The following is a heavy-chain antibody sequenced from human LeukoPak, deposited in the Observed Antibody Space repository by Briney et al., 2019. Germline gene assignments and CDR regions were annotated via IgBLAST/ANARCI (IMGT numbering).Heavy chain of an antibody. Sequence: SETLSLTCTVSGGSISSYYWSWIRRPPGKGLEWIGYIYYSGSTNYNPSLKSRVTISVDTSKNQFSLKLSSVTAADTAVYYCARRRNYYDSSGIFDYWGQGTLVTVSS. V-gene: IGHV4-59*01. J-gene: IGHJ4*02. CDR2: IYYSGST. D-gene: IGHD3-22*01. CDR3: ARRRNYYDSSGIFDY. CDR1: GGSISSYY.